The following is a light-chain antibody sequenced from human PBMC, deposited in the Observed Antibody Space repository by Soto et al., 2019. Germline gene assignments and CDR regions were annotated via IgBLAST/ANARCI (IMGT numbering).Light chain of an antibody. CDR3: QQRSNWPPVT. Sequence: EIVLTHSPGTLSLSPCERATLSFSASQSVSSSYLAWYQQKPGQAPRLLIYDASNRATGIPARFSGSGSGTDFTLTISSLEPEDFAVYYCQQRSNWPPVTFGQGTRLEIK. J-gene: IGKJ5*01. V-gene: IGKV3-11*01. CDR2: DAS. CDR1: QSVSSSY.